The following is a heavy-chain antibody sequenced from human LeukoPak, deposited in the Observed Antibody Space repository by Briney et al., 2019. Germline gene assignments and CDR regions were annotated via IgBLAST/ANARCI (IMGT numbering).Heavy chain of an antibody. Sequence: GGSLRLSCGASGFTFSTYWMTWVRQAPGKGLEWVVNIKEDGSEKYYVNSVKGRFTISRDNAKNSLYLQMNSLRAGDTALYYCARDSKYYDFWSGYSPLDYWGQGTLVTVSS. CDR3: ARDSKYYDFWSGYSPLDY. D-gene: IGHD3-3*01. CDR2: IKEDGSEK. J-gene: IGHJ4*02. V-gene: IGHV3-7*01. CDR1: GFTFSTYW.